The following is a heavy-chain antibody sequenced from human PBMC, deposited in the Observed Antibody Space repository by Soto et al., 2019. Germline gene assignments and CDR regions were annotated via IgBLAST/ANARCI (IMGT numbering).Heavy chain of an antibody. Sequence: SVKVSCKASGGTFSSYTISWVRQAPGQGLEWMGRIIPILGIANYAQKFQGRVSMTIDTSTTTAYMELRSLTSDDTAVYYCAKNGQPPYYYYGLDVWGQGTKVTVSS. V-gene: IGHV1-69*02. J-gene: IGHJ6*02. CDR3: AKNGQPPYYYYGLDV. D-gene: IGHD2-8*01. CDR2: IIPILGIA. CDR1: GGTFSSYT.